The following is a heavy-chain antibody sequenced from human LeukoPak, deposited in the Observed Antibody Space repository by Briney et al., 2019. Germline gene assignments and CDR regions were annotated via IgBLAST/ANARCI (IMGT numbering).Heavy chain of an antibody. D-gene: IGHD6-13*01. Sequence: SETLSLTCTVSGGSVSSGSYYWSWIRQPPGKGLEWIGYMSYSGSTNYNPSLKSRVTISVDTSKNQFSLKLSSVTAADTAVYYCARVFRAAAGSYFYYYGMDVWGQGTTVTVSS. CDR2: MSYSGST. J-gene: IGHJ6*02. V-gene: IGHV4-61*01. CDR3: ARVFRAAAGSYFYYYGMDV. CDR1: GGSVSSGSYY.